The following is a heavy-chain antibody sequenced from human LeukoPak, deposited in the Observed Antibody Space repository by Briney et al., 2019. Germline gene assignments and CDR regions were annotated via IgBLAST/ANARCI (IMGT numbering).Heavy chain of an antibody. CDR2: TSGSADNT. J-gene: IGHJ4*02. Sequence: GGSLRLSCTASGFTLSSYAMSWVRQAPGEGLEWVSTTSGSADNTNYAEAVKGRFTISRDNSKNTMHLQMNSLRAEDTAVYYCAKQGFGCWGQGTLVTVSS. CDR1: GFTLSSYA. V-gene: IGHV3-23*01. CDR3: AKQGFGC.